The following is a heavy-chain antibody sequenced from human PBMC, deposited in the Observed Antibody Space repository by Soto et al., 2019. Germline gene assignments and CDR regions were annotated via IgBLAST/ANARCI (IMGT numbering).Heavy chain of an antibody. CDR3: ARMGKKLAWDNYYGMDV. CDR1: GYSLTGYY. V-gene: IGHV1-2*02. Sequence: XSVKVSCTASGYSLTGYYMHWVRQAPGQGLEWMGWINPNSGGTNYAQKFQGRVTMTRDTSISTAYMELSRLRSDDTAVYYCARMGKKLAWDNYYGMDVCGQRTTVTVSS. D-gene: IGHD6-13*01. CDR2: INPNSGGT. J-gene: IGHJ6*02.